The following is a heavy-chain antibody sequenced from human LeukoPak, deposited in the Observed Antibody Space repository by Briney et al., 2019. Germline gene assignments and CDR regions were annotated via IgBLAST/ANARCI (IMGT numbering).Heavy chain of an antibody. CDR1: GFTVSSNY. J-gene: IGHJ4*02. CDR3: GGFQVVPAAIAVDY. D-gene: IGHD2-2*02. CDR2: IYSGGST. Sequence: GGSLTLSCAASGFTVSSNYMSWVRQAPGKGLEWVSVIYSGGSTYYADSVKGRFTISRDNSKNTLYLQMNSLRAEDTAVYYCGGFQVVPAAIAVDYWGQGTLVTVSS. V-gene: IGHV3-53*01.